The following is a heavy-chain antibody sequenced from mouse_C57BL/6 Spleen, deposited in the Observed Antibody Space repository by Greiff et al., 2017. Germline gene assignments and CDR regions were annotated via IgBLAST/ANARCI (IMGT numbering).Heavy chain of an antibody. D-gene: IGHD1-1*02. J-gene: IGHJ2*02. V-gene: IGHV5-4*01. CDR1: GFTFSSYA. CDR2: ISDGGSYT. Sequence: EVQVVESGGGLVKPGGSLKLSCAASGFTFSSYAMSWVRQTPEKRLEWVATISDGGSYTYYPDNVKGRFTISRDNAKNNLYLQMSHLKSEDTAMYYCAREGSLYYMDYWGQGTSLTVSS. CDR3: AREGSLYYMDY.